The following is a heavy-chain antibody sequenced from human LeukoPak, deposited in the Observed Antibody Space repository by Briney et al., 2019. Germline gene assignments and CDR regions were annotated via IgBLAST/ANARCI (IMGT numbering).Heavy chain of an antibody. V-gene: IGHV3-53*01. CDR2: IYSGGST. CDR3: ARSMTTVTYFDY. Sequence: GGSLRLSCAASGFTVSSNYMSWVRQAPGKGLEWVSVIYSGGSTYYADSVKGRFTISRDNSKNTLYLQMNSLRAEDTAVYYCARSMTTVTYFDYWGQGTLVTVSS. CDR1: GFTVSSNY. D-gene: IGHD4-17*01. J-gene: IGHJ4*02.